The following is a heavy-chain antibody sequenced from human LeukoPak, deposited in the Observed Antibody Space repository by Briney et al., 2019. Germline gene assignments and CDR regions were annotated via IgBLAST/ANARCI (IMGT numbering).Heavy chain of an antibody. CDR3: AREARGYNYGYDELDY. CDR1: GINFRSYG. D-gene: IGHD5-18*01. CDR2: ISHDGSNK. Sequence: GRSLRLSCAGSGINFRSYGMHWVRQAPGKGLEWVAVISHDGSNKHYADSVKGRFTTSRDNSKSTLYLQMNSLRAEDTAVYYCAREARGYNYGYDELDYWGQGTLVTVSS. V-gene: IGHV3-30*03. J-gene: IGHJ4*02.